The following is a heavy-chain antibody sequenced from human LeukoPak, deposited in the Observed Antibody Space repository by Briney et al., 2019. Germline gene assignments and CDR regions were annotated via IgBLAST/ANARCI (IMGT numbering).Heavy chain of an antibody. CDR1: GCSFIGYY. V-gene: IGHV1-2*02. D-gene: IGHD1-7*01. CDR2: INPSNGGT. CDR3: VRDNGGVPGTFDL. Sequence: ASVKVSCKASGCSFIGYYVHWVRQAPGKGLEWMGWINPSNGGTNYAQKFQGRVTMTRDTSINIGYLELTRLRSDDTAVYYCVRDNGGVPGTFDLWGQGTLVTVSS. J-gene: IGHJ4*02.